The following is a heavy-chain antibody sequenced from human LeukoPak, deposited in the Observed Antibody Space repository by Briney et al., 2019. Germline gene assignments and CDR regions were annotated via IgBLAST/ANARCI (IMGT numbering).Heavy chain of an antibody. Sequence: SQTLSLTCTVSGGSISSGDYYWRWIRQPPGKGLEWIGYIYYSGSTYYNPSLKSRVTISVDTSKNQFSLKLSSVTAADTAVYYCARDTPDSGRDYWGQGTLVTVSS. V-gene: IGHV4-30-4*01. CDR2: IYYSGST. CDR1: GGSISSGDYY. D-gene: IGHD3-10*01. CDR3: ARDTPDSGRDY. J-gene: IGHJ4*02.